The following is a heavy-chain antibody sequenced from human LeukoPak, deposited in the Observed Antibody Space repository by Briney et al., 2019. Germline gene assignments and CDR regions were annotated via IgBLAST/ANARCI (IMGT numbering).Heavy chain of an antibody. J-gene: IGHJ5*02. Sequence: SETLSLTCTVSGGSISSYYWSWLRQPPGKGLEWIGYIYYSGSTNYNPSLKSRVTISVDTSKNQFSLKLSSVTAADTAVYYCASQTMVRGVIGYGWFDPWGQGTLVTVSS. CDR1: GGSISSYY. CDR2: IYYSGST. CDR3: ASQTMVRGVIGYGWFDP. V-gene: IGHV4-59*08. D-gene: IGHD3-10*01.